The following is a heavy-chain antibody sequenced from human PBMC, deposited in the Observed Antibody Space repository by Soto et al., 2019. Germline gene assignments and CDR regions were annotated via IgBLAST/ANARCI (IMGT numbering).Heavy chain of an antibody. CDR3: ARDQWLKVPAVVGDKFDS. D-gene: IGHD6-19*01. CDR2: INSYNGDT. V-gene: IGHV1-18*04. Sequence: ASVKVSCKASGYDFIGHGISWVRQARGQGLEWMGWINSYNGDTKYARKYQDRITLTKDKSTRTVYMELTSLRSDDTAVYYCARDQWLKVPAVVGDKFDSWGQGTRVTVSS. J-gene: IGHJ5*01. CDR1: GYDFIGHG.